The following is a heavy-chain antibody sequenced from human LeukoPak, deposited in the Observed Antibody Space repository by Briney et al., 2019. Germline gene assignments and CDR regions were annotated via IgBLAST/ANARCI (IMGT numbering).Heavy chain of an antibody. V-gene: IGHV3-23*01. D-gene: IGHD1-1*01. CDR1: GFTFSNYW. CDR2: ISGSGGNT. CDR3: ANEYTKGDV. Sequence: PGGSLRLSCAASGFTFSNYWMTWVRQAPGKGLEWVSAISGSGGNTYYADSVKGRFTISRDNSKNTLYLQMNSLRAEDAAVYYCANEYTKGDVWGQGTMVTVSS. J-gene: IGHJ3*01.